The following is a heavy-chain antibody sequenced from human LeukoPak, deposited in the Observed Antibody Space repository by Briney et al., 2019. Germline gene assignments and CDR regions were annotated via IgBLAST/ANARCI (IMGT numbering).Heavy chain of an antibody. Sequence: GGSLRLSCAASGFTFSSFGMHWVRQAPGKGLEWVAVIWYDASNKYYADSVKGRFTISRDNAKNTLYLQMNSLRAEDTAVYYCARDHGGDYYFDYWGQGILVTVSS. V-gene: IGHV3-33*01. CDR2: IWYDASNK. CDR3: ARDHGGDYYFDY. D-gene: IGHD2-21*02. CDR1: GFTFSSFG. J-gene: IGHJ4*02.